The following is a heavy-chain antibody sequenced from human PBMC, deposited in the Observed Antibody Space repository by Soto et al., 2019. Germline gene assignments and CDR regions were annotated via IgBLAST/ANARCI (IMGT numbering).Heavy chain of an antibody. CDR3: ATPAPYYDILTGYPFDY. Sequence: SVKVSCKASGGTFSSYAISWVRQAPGQGLEWMGGIIPIFGTANYAQKFQGRVTITADESTSTAYMELSSLRSEDTAVYYCATPAPYYDILTGYPFDYWGQGTLVTVSS. V-gene: IGHV1-69*13. J-gene: IGHJ4*02. D-gene: IGHD3-9*01. CDR1: GGTFSSYA. CDR2: IIPIFGTA.